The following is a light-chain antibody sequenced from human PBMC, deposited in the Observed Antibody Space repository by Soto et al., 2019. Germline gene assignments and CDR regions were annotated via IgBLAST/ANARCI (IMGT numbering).Light chain of an antibody. V-gene: IGLV2-11*01. CDR2: DAT. CDR3: CSFAGSYTYV. CDR1: SSDVGGYNY. J-gene: IGLJ1*01. Sequence: QSVLTQPPSVSGSPGQSVTISCTGTSSDVGGYNYVSWYQQHPGKAPKLIIYDATKRPSGVPDRFPGSKSGNTASLTISGLQAEDEADFYCCSFAGSYTYVFGTGTKVTVL.